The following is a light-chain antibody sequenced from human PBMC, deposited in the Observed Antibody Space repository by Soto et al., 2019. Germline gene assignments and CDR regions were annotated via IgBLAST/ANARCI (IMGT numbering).Light chain of an antibody. CDR3: SSYTSSSTPYV. CDR2: AVS. CDR1: SSDVGGYNY. J-gene: IGLJ1*01. V-gene: IGLV2-14*01. Sequence: QSALTPPASVSGSPGQSITISCTGTSSDVGGYNYVSWYQQRPGKAPKLMIYAVSNRPSGVSNRFSGSKSGNTASLTISGLQAEDEADYYCSSYTSSSTPYVFGTGTKLTVL.